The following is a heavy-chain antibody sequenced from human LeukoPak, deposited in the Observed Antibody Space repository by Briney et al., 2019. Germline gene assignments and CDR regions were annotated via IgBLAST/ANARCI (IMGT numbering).Heavy chain of an antibody. CDR1: GGSISSSSYY. CDR3: ARVNYYGSGSYYLGY. D-gene: IGHD3-10*01. J-gene: IGHJ4*02. Sequence: SETLSLTCTVSGGSISSSSYYWGWIRQHPGKGLEWIGSIYYSGSTYYNPSLKSRVTISVDTSKNQFSLKLSSVTAADTAVYYCARVNYYGSGSYYLGYWGQGTLVTVSS. V-gene: IGHV4-39*07. CDR2: IYYSGST.